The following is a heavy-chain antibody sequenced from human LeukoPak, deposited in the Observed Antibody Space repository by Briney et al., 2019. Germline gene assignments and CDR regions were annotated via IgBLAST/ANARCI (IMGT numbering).Heavy chain of an antibody. V-gene: IGHV3-7*01. CDR2: IKQDGSEK. D-gene: IGHD3-22*01. J-gene: IGHJ4*02. Sequence: PGGSLRLSCAASGFTFSSYWMSWVRQAPGKGLEWVANIKQDGSEKYYVDSVKGRFTISRDNAKNSLYLQMNSLRAEDTAVYYCAKGDSSGYYYIGIFDYWGQGTLVTVSS. CDR3: AKGDSSGYYYIGIFDY. CDR1: GFTFSSYW.